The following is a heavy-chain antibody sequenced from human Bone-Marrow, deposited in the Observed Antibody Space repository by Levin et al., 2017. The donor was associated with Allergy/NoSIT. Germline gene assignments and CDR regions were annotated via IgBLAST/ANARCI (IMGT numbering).Heavy chain of an antibody. CDR2: INAGNENT. J-gene: IGHJ6*02. D-gene: IGHD3-22*01. CDR1: GFTFSSYT. V-gene: IGHV1-3*01. CDR3: ARTYYYDADGSIVEYMYYGMDV. Sequence: GESLKISCKASGFTFSSYTINWVRQAPGQGLEWMGWINAGNENTKYSQKFQGRVTITRDTSASTAYMELSSLTSEDTAMYYCARTYYYDADGSIVEYMYYGMDVWGQGTTVTVSS.